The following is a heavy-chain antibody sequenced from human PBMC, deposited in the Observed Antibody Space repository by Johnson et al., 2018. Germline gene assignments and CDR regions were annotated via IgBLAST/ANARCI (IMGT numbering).Heavy chain of an antibody. CDR2: ISKSGSSP. J-gene: IGHJ1*01. V-gene: IGHV3-23*04. CDR1: GLTFSNYA. Sequence: VQLVESGGGLVQPGGSLRLSCAASGLTFSNYAMSWVRQAPGKGLEWVSGISKSGSSPYYADSVTGHFPISRDNSKNTLYLQMNSLRAEDTAVYYCAKDGGGPYYSDSRGYPEYFHHWGQGTLVTVSS. CDR3: AKDGGGPYYSDSRGYPEYFHH. D-gene: IGHD3-22*01.